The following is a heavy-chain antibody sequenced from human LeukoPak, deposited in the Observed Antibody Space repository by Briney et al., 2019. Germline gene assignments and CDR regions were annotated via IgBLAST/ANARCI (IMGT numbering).Heavy chain of an antibody. CDR3: AKASLGDSSGYYY. V-gene: IGHV3-9*01. D-gene: IGHD3-22*01. CDR1: GFTFDDYA. J-gene: IGHJ4*02. CDR2: ISWNSGSI. Sequence: HAGGSLRLSCAASGFTFDDYAMHWVRQAPGKGLEWVSGISWNSGSIGYADSVKGRFTISRDNAKNSLYLQMNSLRAEDTALYYCAKASLGDSSGYYYWGQGTLVTVSS.